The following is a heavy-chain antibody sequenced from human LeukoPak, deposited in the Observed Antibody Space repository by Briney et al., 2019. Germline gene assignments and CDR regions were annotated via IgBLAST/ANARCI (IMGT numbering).Heavy chain of an antibody. CDR2: ISYDGSNK. J-gene: IGHJ3*02. CDR3: AKDYGDYGNDAFDI. CDR1: GFTFSSYG. Sequence: GGSLRLSCAASGFTFSSYGMHWVRQAPGKGLGWVAVISYDGSNKYYADSVKGRFTISRNNSKNTLYLQMNSLRAEDAAVYYCAKDYGDYGNDAFDIWGQGTMVTVSS. V-gene: IGHV3-30*18. D-gene: IGHD4-17*01.